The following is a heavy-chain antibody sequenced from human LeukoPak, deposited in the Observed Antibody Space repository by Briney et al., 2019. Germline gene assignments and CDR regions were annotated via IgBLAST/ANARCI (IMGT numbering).Heavy chain of an antibody. V-gene: IGHV3-23*01. CDR3: AKLFSAVSTKFEY. CDR1: GFIFSSYA. D-gene: IGHD5/OR15-5a*01. CDR2: ISGSGDST. J-gene: IGHJ4*02. Sequence: GGSVRLSCAASGFIFSSYAMSWVRQAPGKGLEWVSAISGSGDSTYYADSVKGRFTISRDNSKNTLHLQMNSLRAEDTAIYYCAKLFSAVSTKFEYWGQGTQVTVSS.